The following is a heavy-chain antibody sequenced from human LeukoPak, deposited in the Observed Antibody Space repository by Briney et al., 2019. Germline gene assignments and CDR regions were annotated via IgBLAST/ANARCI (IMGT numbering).Heavy chain of an antibody. CDR1: GFTFSTYW. Sequence: GGSLRLSCSASGFTFSTYWMSWVRQAPGKGLEWVANIKQDGSEKYYLDSVKGRFTISRDNAKNSLYLQMNSLRAEDTAVYFCTREAAAGIDYWGQGTLVTASS. J-gene: IGHJ4*02. D-gene: IGHD6-13*01. CDR2: IKQDGSEK. CDR3: TREAAAGIDY. V-gene: IGHV3-7*01.